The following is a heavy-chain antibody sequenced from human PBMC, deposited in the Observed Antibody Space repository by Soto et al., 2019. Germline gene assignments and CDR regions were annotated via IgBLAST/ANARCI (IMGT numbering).Heavy chain of an antibody. CDR3: AILKAGTGIWLGQKVDY. CDR1: GGSISSSSYY. D-gene: IGHD6-13*01. CDR2: IYYSGST. Sequence: SETLSLPCTVSGGSISSSSYYWGWIRQPPGKGLEWIGSIYYSGSTYYNPSLKSRVTISVDTSKNQFSLKLSSVTAADTAVYYCAILKAGTGIWLGQKVDYWGQGTLVTVSS. J-gene: IGHJ4*02. V-gene: IGHV4-39*01.